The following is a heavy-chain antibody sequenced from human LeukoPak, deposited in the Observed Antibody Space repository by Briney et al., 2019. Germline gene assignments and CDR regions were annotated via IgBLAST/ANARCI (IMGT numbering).Heavy chain of an antibody. CDR2: ISGSGGST. CDR1: GFTFSSYA. J-gene: IGHJ5*02. V-gene: IGHV3-23*01. CDR3: AKDRYYYYDSSGSNWFDP. Sequence: PGGSLRLSCAASGFTFSSYAMSWVRQAPGKGLEWVSAISGSGGSTYYADSVKGRFTISRDNSKNTLYLQMNSLRAEDTAVYYCAKDRYYYYDSSGSNWFDPWGQGTLDTVSS. D-gene: IGHD3-22*01.